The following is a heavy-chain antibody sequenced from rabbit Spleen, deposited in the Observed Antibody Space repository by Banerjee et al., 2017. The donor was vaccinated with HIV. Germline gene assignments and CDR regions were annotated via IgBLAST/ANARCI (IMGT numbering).Heavy chain of an antibody. D-gene: IGHD8-1*01. J-gene: IGHJ4*01. CDR3: ARDGAGGSYFAL. CDR2: IDPLFGSA. V-gene: IGHV1S7*01. Sequence: QLKESGGGLVQPGGSLKLSCKASGFDFSNYYMSWVRQAPGKGLEWIGYIDPLFGSAYYASWVNGRFSISRENAQNTVFLQMTSLTAADTATYFCARDGAGGSYFALWGPGTLVTVS. CDR1: GFDFSNYY.